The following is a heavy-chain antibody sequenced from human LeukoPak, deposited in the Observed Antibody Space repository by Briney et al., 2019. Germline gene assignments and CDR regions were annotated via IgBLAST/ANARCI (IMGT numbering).Heavy chain of an antibody. Sequence: ASVKVSCKASGYTFTSYYMHWVRQAPGQGLEWMGWMNPNSGNTGYAQKFQGRVTMTRNTSISIAYMVLSSLRSDDTAVYYCARATGKDILTGRKLDNWGQGTLVTVSS. D-gene: IGHD3-9*01. CDR1: GYTFTSYY. CDR3: ARATGKDILTGRKLDN. V-gene: IGHV1-8*02. J-gene: IGHJ4*02. CDR2: MNPNSGNT.